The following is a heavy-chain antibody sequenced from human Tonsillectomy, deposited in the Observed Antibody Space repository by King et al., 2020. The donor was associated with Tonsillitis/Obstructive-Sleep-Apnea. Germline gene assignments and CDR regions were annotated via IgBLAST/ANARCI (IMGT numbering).Heavy chain of an antibody. CDR2: ISYDGSNT. D-gene: IGHD3-3*01. Sequence: VQLVESGGGVVQPGRSLRLSCAASGFTFSSFAMHWVRQAPGKGLEWVAVISYDGSNTYYADSVKGRFTIFRDNSKNTLYLQMNSLGVEDTAVYYCASIRFLECLFQGYYMDVWGKGTTVTVSS. CDR3: ASIRFLECLFQGYYMDV. V-gene: IGHV3-30*01. J-gene: IGHJ6*03. CDR1: GFTFSSFA.